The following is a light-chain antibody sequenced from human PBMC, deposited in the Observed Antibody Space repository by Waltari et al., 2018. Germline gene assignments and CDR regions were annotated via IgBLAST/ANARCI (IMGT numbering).Light chain of an antibody. Sequence: DIVMTQSPDSLAVALGERATINCKSSPGVFYSSNNRNYLGWYQHKLGQPPKLLIYWASTRESGVPDRFSGSGSGTDFTLTISSLQAEDVAVYYCQQYFATPRTFGQGTKVEIK. CDR1: PGVFYSSNNRNY. J-gene: IGKJ1*01. V-gene: IGKV4-1*01. CDR2: WAS. CDR3: QQYFATPRT.